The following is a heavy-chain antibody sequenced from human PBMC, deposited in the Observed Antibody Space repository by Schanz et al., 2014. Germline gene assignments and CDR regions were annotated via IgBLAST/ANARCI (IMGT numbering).Heavy chain of an antibody. CDR1: GFTFSGYA. J-gene: IGHJ4*02. CDR3: AKVAPAAAYLDS. Sequence: EVQLLESGGGLVQPGGSLRISCAASGFTFSGYAMSWVRQAPGKGLEWVSSISSSSSYISYADSVKGRFTISRDNAKNSLYLQMNSLSAEDTAVYYCAKVAPAAAYLDSWGLGTLVAVSS. CDR2: ISSSSSYI. V-gene: IGHV3-21*04. D-gene: IGHD2-2*01.